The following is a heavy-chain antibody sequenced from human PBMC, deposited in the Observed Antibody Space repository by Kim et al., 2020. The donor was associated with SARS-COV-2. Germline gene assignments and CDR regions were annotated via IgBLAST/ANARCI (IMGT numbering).Heavy chain of an antibody. CDR2: ISYDGSNK. CDR3: ARPLSGYNWFDP. J-gene: IGHJ5*02. V-gene: IGHV3-30-3*01. Sequence: GGSLRLSCAASGFTFSSYAMHWVRQAPGKGLEWVAVISYDGSNKYYADSVKGRFTISRDNSKNTLYLQMNSLGAEDTAVYYCARPLSGYNWFDPWGQGTLVTVSS. CDR1: GFTFSSYA. D-gene: IGHD5-12*01.